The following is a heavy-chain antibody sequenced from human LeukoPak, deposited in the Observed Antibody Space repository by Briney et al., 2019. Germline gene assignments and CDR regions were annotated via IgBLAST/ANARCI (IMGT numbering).Heavy chain of an antibody. D-gene: IGHD1-26*01. CDR2: ISSSGGII. J-gene: IGHJ4*02. Sequence: PGGSLRLSCAASGFTFSSYEMNWVRQAPGKGLEWVAYISSSGGIIYYADSVKGRFTISRDNAKNSLYLQMNSLRAEDTAVYYCARARNSGSYFDYWGQGTLVTVSS. CDR3: ARARNSGSYFDY. CDR1: GFTFSSYE. V-gene: IGHV3-48*03.